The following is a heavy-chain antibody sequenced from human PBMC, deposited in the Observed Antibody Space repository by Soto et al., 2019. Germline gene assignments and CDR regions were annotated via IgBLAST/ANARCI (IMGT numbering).Heavy chain of an antibody. V-gene: IGHV1-69*13. J-gene: IGHJ3*02. CDR2: IIPIFGTA. Sequence: ASVKVSCKASGGTFSSYAISWVRQAPGQGLEWMGGIIPIFGTANYAQKFQGRVTITADESTSTAYMELSSLRSEDTAVYYCALNGRHYYDSSGPGGECFDIWGQGTMVTVSS. CDR3: ALNGRHYYDSSGPGGECFDI. CDR1: GGTFSSYA. D-gene: IGHD3-22*01.